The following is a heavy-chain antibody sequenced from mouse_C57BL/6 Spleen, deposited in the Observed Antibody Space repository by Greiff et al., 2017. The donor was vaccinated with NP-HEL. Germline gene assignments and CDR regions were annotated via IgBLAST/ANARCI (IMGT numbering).Heavy chain of an antibody. V-gene: IGHV1-55*01. Sequence: QVQLQQPGAELVKPGASVKMSCKASGYTFTSYWITWVKQRPGQGLEWIGDIYPGSGSTNYNEKFKSKATLTVDTSSSTAYMQLSSLTSEDSAVYYCARRPNYYGSSYDYAMDYWGQGTSVTVSS. D-gene: IGHD1-1*01. J-gene: IGHJ4*01. CDR3: ARRPNYYGSSYDYAMDY. CDR1: GYTFTSYW. CDR2: IYPGSGST.